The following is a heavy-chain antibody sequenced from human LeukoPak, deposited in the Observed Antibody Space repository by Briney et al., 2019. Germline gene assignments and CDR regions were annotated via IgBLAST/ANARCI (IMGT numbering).Heavy chain of an antibody. Sequence: LSLTCTVSGGSISSGDYYWSWIRQPPGKGLEWVSVIYTDGSTYYADSVKGRFTISRDNSKNTLYLQMNSLRVEDTALYYCTDAVAARGQGTLVTVSS. CDR2: IYTDGST. V-gene: IGHV3-66*02. CDR3: TDAVAA. CDR1: GGSISSGDYY. J-gene: IGHJ4*02. D-gene: IGHD4-23*01.